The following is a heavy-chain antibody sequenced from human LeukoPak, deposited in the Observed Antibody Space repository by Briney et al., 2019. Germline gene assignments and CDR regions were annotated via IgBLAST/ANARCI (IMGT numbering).Heavy chain of an antibody. CDR1: GGSISNYY. CDR2: IYYSGST. CDR3: ARGIGSGWYEEFDY. V-gene: IGHV4-59*01. Sequence: PSETLSLTCTVSGGSISNYYWSWIRQPPGKGLEWIGYIYYSGSTNYNPSLKSRVTISVDTSKNQFSLKLSSMTAADTAVYYCARGIGSGWYEEFDYWGQGTLVTVSS. J-gene: IGHJ4*02. D-gene: IGHD6-19*01.